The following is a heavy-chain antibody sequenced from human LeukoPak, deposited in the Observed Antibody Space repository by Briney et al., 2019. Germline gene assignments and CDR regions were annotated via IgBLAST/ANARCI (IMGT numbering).Heavy chain of an antibody. V-gene: IGHV3-11*01. CDR2: ISSSGSTI. D-gene: IGHD3-10*01. Sequence: GGSLRLSCAASGFTFSDYYMSWIRQAPGKGLEWVSYISSSGSTIYCADSVKGRFTISRDNAKNSLYLQMNSLRAEDTAVYYCASPLLWFGESDYWGQGTLVTVSS. J-gene: IGHJ4*02. CDR3: ASPLLWFGESDY. CDR1: GFTFSDYY.